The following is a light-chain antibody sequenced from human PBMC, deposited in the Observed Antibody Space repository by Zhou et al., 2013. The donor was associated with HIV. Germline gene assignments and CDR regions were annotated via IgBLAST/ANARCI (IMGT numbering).Light chain of an antibody. CDR3: QQSDTPPLT. Sequence: EIVLTQSPGTLSLSPGERAILSCRASQTVSRSFLNWYQQKPGQAPSLLIYDTSRRATGIPDRFSGSGSGTDFTLTISRLEPEDFAVYFCQQSDTPPLTFGGGTKVE. CDR1: QTVSRSF. CDR2: DTS. V-gene: IGKV3-20*01. J-gene: IGKJ4*01.